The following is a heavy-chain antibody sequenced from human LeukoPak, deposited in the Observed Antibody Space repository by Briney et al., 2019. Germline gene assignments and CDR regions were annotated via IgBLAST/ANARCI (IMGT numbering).Heavy chain of an antibody. Sequence: SVKVSCKASGFALTELSMHWVRQAPGQGLEWMGGIIPIFGTANYAQKFQGRVTITADESTSTAYMELSSLRSEDTAVYYCATYCSSTSCYGAFDIWGQGTMVTVSS. V-gene: IGHV1-69*13. CDR3: ATYCSSTSCYGAFDI. D-gene: IGHD2-2*01. CDR2: IIPIFGTA. CDR1: GFALTELS. J-gene: IGHJ3*02.